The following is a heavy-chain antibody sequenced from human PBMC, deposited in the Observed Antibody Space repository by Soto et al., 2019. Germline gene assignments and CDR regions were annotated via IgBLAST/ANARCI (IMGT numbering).Heavy chain of an antibody. CDR3: ARVGYYYGSGSYVFDP. Sequence: QVQLVQSGAEVKKPGASVKVSCKASGYTFTSHSIIWVRRAPGEGLEWVGWISAYNGYTNSAENFQGRVTMTTDASTNTAYMDLRSLRSEDTAVYYCARVGYYYGSGSYVFDPWGQGALVTVSS. V-gene: IGHV1-18*04. J-gene: IGHJ5*02. CDR1: GYTFTSHS. CDR2: ISAYNGYT. D-gene: IGHD3-10*01.